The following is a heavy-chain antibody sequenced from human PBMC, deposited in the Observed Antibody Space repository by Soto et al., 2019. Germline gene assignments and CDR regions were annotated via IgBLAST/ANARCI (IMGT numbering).Heavy chain of an antibody. J-gene: IGHJ5*02. D-gene: IGHD6-19*01. CDR1: GFSFEEYA. CDR3: AKDNLRSGLGNWFDP. CDR2: ISWNSGTT. Sequence: EMRLVESGGALAKPGGSLRLSCEASGFSFEEYAMNWVRQGPGKGLEWVARISWNSGTTHYADSVKGRFAISRDNGKNHVYLEMNGLRIEDTALYYCAKDNLRSGLGNWFDPWGQGTGVSVSS. V-gene: IGHV3-9*01.